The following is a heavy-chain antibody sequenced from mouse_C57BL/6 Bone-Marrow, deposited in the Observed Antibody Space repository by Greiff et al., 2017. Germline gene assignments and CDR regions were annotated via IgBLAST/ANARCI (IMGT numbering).Heavy chain of an antibody. V-gene: IGHV1-81*01. CDR3: AKGDWPFAY. Sequence: QVQLKESGAELARPGASVKLSCKASGYTFTSYGMSWVKQRTGQGLEWIGEIYPRSGNTYYNEKFKGKATLTADKSSSTAYMDLRSLTSEDSAVYCCAKGDWPFAYWGQGTLVTVSA. J-gene: IGHJ3*01. D-gene: IGHD3-3*01. CDR2: IYPRSGNT. CDR1: GYTFTSYG.